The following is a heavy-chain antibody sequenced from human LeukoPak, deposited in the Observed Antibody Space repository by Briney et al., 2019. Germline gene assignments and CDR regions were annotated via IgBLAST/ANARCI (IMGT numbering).Heavy chain of an antibody. D-gene: IGHD2-2*01. CDR3: ARDCSSTSCYYRNFDY. CDR1: GGSFSGYY. CDR2: INHSGST. J-gene: IGHJ4*02. Sequence: PSETLSLTCAVYGGSFSGYYWSWIRQPPGKGLEWIGEINHSGSTNYNTSLKSRVTISVDTSKNQFSLKLSSVTAADTAVYYCARDCSSTSCYYRNFDYWGQGTLVTVSS. V-gene: IGHV4-34*01.